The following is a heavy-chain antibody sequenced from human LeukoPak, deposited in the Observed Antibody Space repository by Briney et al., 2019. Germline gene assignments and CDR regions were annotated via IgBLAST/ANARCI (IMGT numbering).Heavy chain of an antibody. CDR2: IYYSGST. CDR1: GGSISSSSYY. J-gene: IGHJ6*02. Sequence: SETLSLTCTVSGGSISSSSYYWGWIRQPPGKGLEWIGSIYYSGSTYYNPSLKSRVTISVDTSKNQFSLKLSSVTAADTAVYYCAGGYCSSTSCYKYYYYYYGMDVWGQGTTATVSS. D-gene: IGHD2-2*02. V-gene: IGHV4-39*01. CDR3: AGGYCSSTSCYKYYYYYYGMDV.